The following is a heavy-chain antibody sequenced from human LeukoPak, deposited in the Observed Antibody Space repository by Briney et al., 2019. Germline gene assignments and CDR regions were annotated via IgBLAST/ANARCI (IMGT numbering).Heavy chain of an antibody. CDR1: GFTFSSYG. Sequence: SGGSLRLSCAASGFTFSSYGMNWVRQAPGKGLEWVSSISSSSSYIYYADSVKGRFTISRDNAKNSLYLQMNSLRAEDTAVYYCARARGIGYFDYWGQGTLVTVSS. V-gene: IGHV3-21*01. D-gene: IGHD6-13*01. J-gene: IGHJ4*02. CDR3: ARARGIGYFDY. CDR2: ISSSSSYI.